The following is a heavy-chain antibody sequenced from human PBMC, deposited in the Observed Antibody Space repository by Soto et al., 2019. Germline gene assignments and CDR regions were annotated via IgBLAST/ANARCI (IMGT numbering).Heavy chain of an antibody. V-gene: IGHV3-23*01. Sequence: GGSLRLSCAASGFTFSSYAMSWVRQAPGKGLEWVSAISGSGGSTYYADSVKGRFTISRDNSKNTLYLQMNSLRAEDTAVYYCAKVGGSGWYPIYYFDYWGQGTLVTVSS. CDR1: GFTFSSYA. D-gene: IGHD6-19*01. CDR3: AKVGGSGWYPIYYFDY. CDR2: ISGSGGST. J-gene: IGHJ4*02.